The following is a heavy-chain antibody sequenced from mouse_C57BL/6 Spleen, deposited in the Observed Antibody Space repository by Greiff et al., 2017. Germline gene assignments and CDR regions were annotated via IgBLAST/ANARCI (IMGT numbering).Heavy chain of an antibody. CDR2: SRNKANDYTT. CDR3: ARDKYGDGYFDF. D-gene: IGHD2-13*01. CDR1: GFTFSDFY. V-gene: IGHV7-1*01. J-gene: IGHJ1*03. Sequence: EVKLVESGGGLVQSGRSLRLSCATSGFTFSDFYMEWVRQAPGKGLEWIAASRNKANDYTTEYSASVKGRFIVSRDTSQSILYLQMNALRAEDTAIYYCARDKYGDGYFDFWGTGTTVTVSS.